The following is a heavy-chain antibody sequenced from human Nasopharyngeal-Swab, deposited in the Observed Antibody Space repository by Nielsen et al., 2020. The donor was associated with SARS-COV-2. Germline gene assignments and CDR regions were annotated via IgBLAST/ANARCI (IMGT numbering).Heavy chain of an antibody. Sequence: VRQAPGKGLEWIGEIYHSGSTNYNPSLKSRVTISVDTSKNQFSLKLSSVTAADTAVYYCARIAAAGIFDYWGQGTLVTVSS. CDR3: ARIAAAGIFDY. V-gene: IGHV4-4*02. D-gene: IGHD6-13*01. J-gene: IGHJ4*02. CDR2: IYHSGST.